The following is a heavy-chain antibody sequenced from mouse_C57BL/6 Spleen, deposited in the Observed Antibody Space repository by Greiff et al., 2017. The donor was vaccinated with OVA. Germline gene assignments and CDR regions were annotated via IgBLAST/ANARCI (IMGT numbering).Heavy chain of an antibody. CDR1: GFTFSSYA. CDR2: ISDGGSYT. Sequence: EVKLVESGGGLVKPGGSLKLSCAASGFTFSSYAMSWVRQTPEKRLAWVATISDGGSYTYYPDNVKGRFTISRDNAKNNLYLQMSHLKSEDTAMYYCARDRGITTVVADWYFDVWGTGTTVTVSS. J-gene: IGHJ1*03. V-gene: IGHV5-4*01. CDR3: ARDRGITTVVADWYFDV. D-gene: IGHD1-1*01.